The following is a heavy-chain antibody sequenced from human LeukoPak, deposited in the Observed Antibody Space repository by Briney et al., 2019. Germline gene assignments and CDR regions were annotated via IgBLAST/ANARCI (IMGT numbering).Heavy chain of an antibody. CDR3: ARDYYGSGFIGRDAFDI. CDR1: GGTFSSYA. J-gene: IGHJ3*02. CDR2: IIPIFGTA. V-gene: IGHV1-69*13. Sequence: GASVKVSCKASGGTFSSYAISWVRQAPGQGLEWMGGIIPIFGTANYAQKFQGRVTITADESTSTAYMELSSLRSEDTAVYYCARDYYGSGFIGRDAFDIWGQGTMVTVSS. D-gene: IGHD3-10*01.